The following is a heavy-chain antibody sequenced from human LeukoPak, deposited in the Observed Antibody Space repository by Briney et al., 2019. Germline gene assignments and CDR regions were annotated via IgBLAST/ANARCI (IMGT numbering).Heavy chain of an antibody. Sequence: GGSLRLSCAASGFTFSSYAMHWVRQAPGKGLEYVSAISSNGGSTYYANSVKGRFTISTDNSKNPLYLQMGSLRAEDMAVYYCARARGYGGLHDAFDIWGQGTMVTVSS. J-gene: IGHJ3*02. CDR2: ISSNGGST. V-gene: IGHV3-64*01. CDR1: GFTFSSYA. D-gene: IGHD4/OR15-4a*01. CDR3: ARARGYGGLHDAFDI.